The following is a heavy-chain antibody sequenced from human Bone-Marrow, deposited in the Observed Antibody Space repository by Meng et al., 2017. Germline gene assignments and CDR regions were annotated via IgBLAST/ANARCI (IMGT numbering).Heavy chain of an antibody. CDR1: GYIFTNYD. CDR2: LNPRTGNT. J-gene: IGHJ5*02. Sequence: QVKVVQAGADAKKPGASVRVTCKASGYIFTNYDLNWVRQAAGQGPEWMGWLNPRTGNTGYAQKFQGRVTLTRDTSRSTAYMELSSLTSDDTAIYYCARDYGGNSGRFDPWGQGTLVTVSS. CDR3: ARDYGGNSGRFDP. V-gene: IGHV1-8*01. D-gene: IGHD4-23*01.